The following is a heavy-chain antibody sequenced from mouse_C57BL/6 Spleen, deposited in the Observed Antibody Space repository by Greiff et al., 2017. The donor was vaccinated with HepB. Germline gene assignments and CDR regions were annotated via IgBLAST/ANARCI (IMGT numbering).Heavy chain of an antibody. Sequence: QVQLKQPGAELVRPGTSVKLSCKASGYTFTSYWMHWVKQRPGQGLEWIGVIDPSDSYTNYNQKFKGKATLTVDTSSSTAYMQLSSLTSEDSAVYYCAAITTDYAMDDWGQGTSDTVSS. V-gene: IGHV1-59*01. D-gene: IGHD1-2*01. CDR2: IDPSDSYT. CDR3: AAITTDYAMDD. CDR1: GYTFTSYW. J-gene: IGHJ4*01.